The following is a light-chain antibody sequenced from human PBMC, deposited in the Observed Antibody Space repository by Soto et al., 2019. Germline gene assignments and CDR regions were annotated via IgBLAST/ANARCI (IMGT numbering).Light chain of an antibody. V-gene: IGKV3-20*01. CDR1: QSVTSNY. Sequence: EIVWTQSPGTLSLSPVERATLSCRASQSVTSNYLAWYQQKPGQAPRILIFGASSRATGIPDRFSGSGSGTDFSLTIRRLEPDDFAVYYCQKYGNFWTFGQGTKVDIK. CDR2: GAS. J-gene: IGKJ1*01. CDR3: QKYGNFWT.